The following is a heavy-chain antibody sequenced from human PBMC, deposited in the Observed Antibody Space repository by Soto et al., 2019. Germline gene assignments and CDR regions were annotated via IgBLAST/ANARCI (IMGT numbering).Heavy chain of an antibody. CDR3: AREGGYYDILTGLPDY. J-gene: IGHJ4*02. Sequence: QVQLVESGGGVVQPGRSLRLSCAASGFTFSSYGMHWVRQAPGKGLEWVAVIWYDGSNKYYADSVKGRFTISRDNSKNTLYLQMNSLRDEDTAVYYCAREGGYYDILTGLPDYWGQGTLVTVSS. D-gene: IGHD3-9*01. CDR2: IWYDGSNK. V-gene: IGHV3-33*01. CDR1: GFTFSSYG.